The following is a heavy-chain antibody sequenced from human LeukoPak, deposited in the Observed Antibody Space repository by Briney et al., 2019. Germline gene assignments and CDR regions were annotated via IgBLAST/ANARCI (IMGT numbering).Heavy chain of an antibody. CDR2: IYYSGST. CDR1: GGSISSGGYY. CDR3: ARDADGDLFDY. J-gene: IGHJ4*02. V-gene: IGHV4-30-4*07. Sequence: SETLSLTCAVSGGSISSGGYYWSWIRQPPGKGLEWIGYIYYSGSTYYNPSLKSRVTISVDTSKNQFSLKLSSVTAADTAVYYCARDADGDLFDYWGQGTLVTVSS. D-gene: IGHD4-17*01.